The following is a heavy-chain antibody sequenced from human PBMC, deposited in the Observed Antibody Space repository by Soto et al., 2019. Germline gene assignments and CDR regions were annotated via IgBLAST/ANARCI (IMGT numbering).Heavy chain of an antibody. CDR2: IFPLTDIP. Sequence: QVKLVQSGAEVKKPGSSVKASRKASGGTFRNYPINWVRQAPGQGLEWMGSIFPLTDIPDYAQNFQARLTISADKSTSTAYMELSSLTSDDTAMYFCARGPLVVLNYFESWGQGTLVTVSS. J-gene: IGHJ4*02. CDR1: GGTFRNYP. CDR3: ARGPLVVLNYFES. V-gene: IGHV1-69*02.